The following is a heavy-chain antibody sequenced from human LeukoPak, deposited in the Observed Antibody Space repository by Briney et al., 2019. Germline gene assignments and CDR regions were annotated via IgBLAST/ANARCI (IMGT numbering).Heavy chain of an antibody. J-gene: IGHJ4*02. CDR3: ARRYYYDSGSYLYFFDF. Sequence: SETLSLTCTVSGGSLSNYYWGWIRQPPGKALEWIGSIYYTGSTNYNPSLKSRVTISVDTSKNQFSLKLRSVTAADTAVYYCARRYYYDSGSYLYFFDFWGQGTLVTVSS. CDR1: GGSLSNYY. V-gene: IGHV4-59*08. CDR2: IYYTGST. D-gene: IGHD3-10*01.